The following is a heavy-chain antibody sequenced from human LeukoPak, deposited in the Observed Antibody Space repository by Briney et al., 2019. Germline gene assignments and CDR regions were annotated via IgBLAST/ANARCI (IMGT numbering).Heavy chain of an antibody. V-gene: IGHV4-59*08. CDR1: GGSISSYY. Sequence: SETLSLTCTVSGGSISSYYWSWIRQPPGKGLEWIGYIYYSGSTNYNPSLKSRVTISVDTSKNQFSLKLSSVTAADTAVYYCARNGQQQLGWFDPWGQGTLVTVSS. CDR3: ARNGQQQLGWFDP. CDR2: IYYSGST. J-gene: IGHJ5*02. D-gene: IGHD6-13*01.